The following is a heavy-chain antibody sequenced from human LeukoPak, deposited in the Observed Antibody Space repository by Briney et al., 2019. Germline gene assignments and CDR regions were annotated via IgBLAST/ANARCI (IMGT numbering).Heavy chain of an antibody. D-gene: IGHD3-22*01. V-gene: IGHV3-30*03. CDR2: ISYDGSNK. J-gene: IGHJ4*02. CDR1: GFTFSSYG. CDR3: ARVSYYDSSGYRALNY. Sequence: GRSLRLSCAASGFTFSSYGMHWVRQAPGKGLEWVAVISYDGSNKYYADSVKGRFTISRDNSKNTLYLQMNSLRAEDTAVYYCARVSYYDSSGYRALNYWGQGTLVTVSS.